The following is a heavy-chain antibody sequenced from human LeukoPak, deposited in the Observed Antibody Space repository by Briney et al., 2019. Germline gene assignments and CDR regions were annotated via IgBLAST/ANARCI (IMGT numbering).Heavy chain of an antibody. CDR2: FDPEDGET. CDR3: ATASGGITERSFDY. J-gene: IGHJ4*02. V-gene: IGHV1-24*01. CDR1: GYTLTELS. D-gene: IGHD1-20*01. Sequence: GASVKVSCKVSGYTLTELSMHWVRQAPGKGLEWMGGFDPEDGETIYAQKFQGRVTMTEDTSTDTAYMELSSLRSEDMAVYYCATASGGITERSFDYWGQGTLVTVSS.